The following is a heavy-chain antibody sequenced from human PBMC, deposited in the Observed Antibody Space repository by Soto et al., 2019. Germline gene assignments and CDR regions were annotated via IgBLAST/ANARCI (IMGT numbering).Heavy chain of an antibody. J-gene: IGHJ4*02. D-gene: IGHD1-26*01. CDR2: IWYDGSNK. V-gene: IGHV3-33*01. CDR1: GFTFSSYG. CDR3: ARTRGSYSVDIDY. Sequence: QVQLVESGGGVVQPGRSLRLSCAASGFTFSSYGMHWVRQAPGKGLEWVAVIWYDGSNKYYADSVKGRFTISRDNSKNTLYQQMNSLRAEDKAVYYCARTRGSYSVDIDYWGQGTLVTVSS.